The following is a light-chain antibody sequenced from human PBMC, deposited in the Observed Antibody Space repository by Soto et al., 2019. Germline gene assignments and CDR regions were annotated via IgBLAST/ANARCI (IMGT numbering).Light chain of an antibody. CDR3: QHYGSSPFT. J-gene: IGKJ3*01. V-gene: IGKV3-20*01. CDR2: GAS. Sequence: EIVLTQSPGTLSLSPGERATLPCTTSQSVGSALAWYQQKPGQAPRLLIYGASGRAPGIPDRFSGSGWGTDFALTISSIEPEAFAVYYCQHYGSSPFTFGPGNKVD. CDR1: QSVGSA.